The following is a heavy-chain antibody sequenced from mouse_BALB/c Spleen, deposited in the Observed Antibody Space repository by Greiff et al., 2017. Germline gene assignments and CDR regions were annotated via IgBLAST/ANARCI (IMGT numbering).Heavy chain of an antibody. D-gene: IGHD2-4*01. CDR3: ALYYDQEVGYAMDY. V-gene: IGHV14-3*02. CDR1: GFTIKDSY. J-gene: IGHJ4*01. CDR2: IDPANGNT. Sequence: EVQLQQSGAELVKPGVSVKLSCTASGFTIKDSYMHWVKQRPAQGLEWIGRIDPANGNTKYDPKFQGKATITADTSSNTAYLQLSSLTSEDTAVYYCALYYDQEVGYAMDYWGQGASVTVSS.